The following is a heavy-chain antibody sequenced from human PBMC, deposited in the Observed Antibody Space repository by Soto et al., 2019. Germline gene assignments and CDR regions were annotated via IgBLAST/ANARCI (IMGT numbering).Heavy chain of an antibody. Sequence: QVQVVQSGVEVRRPGSSVKVSCKASGDTFKNCVISWVRQAPGQGLEWMGGIIPLFGTTDFAQRVQGRLTITTDESTTTAYMELSRLRSEDTATDYCAAELGFGKLSVVWGQGTTVIVSS. J-gene: IGHJ6*02. CDR2: IIPLFGTT. D-gene: IGHD3-10*01. CDR3: AAELGFGKLSVV. CDR1: GDTFKNCV. V-gene: IGHV1-69*01.